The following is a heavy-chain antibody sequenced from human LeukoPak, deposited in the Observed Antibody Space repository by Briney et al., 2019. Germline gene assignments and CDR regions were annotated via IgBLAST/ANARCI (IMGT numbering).Heavy chain of an antibody. V-gene: IGHV4-59*01. Sequence: SETLSLTCIVSGGSISTYYWSWIRQPPGKGLEWIGYVYYTGSTTYNPSLKSRVSISVDTSKNKFSLDLNSVSAADTAVYYCARGHWLDPWGQGTLVTVSS. J-gene: IGHJ5*02. CDR3: ARGHWLDP. CDR1: GGSISTYY. CDR2: VYYTGST.